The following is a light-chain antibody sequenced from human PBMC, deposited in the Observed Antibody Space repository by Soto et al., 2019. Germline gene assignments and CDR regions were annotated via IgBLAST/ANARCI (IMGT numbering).Light chain of an antibody. Sequence: SVLTQPPSASGSPGQSVTISCTGTSSDVGGYNYVSWYQQHPGKAPKLMIYEVTKRPSGVPDRFSGSKSGNTASLTVSGLQAEDEADYYCASYGGNNNFVFGSGTKLTVL. CDR1: SSDVGGYNY. V-gene: IGLV2-8*01. CDR3: ASYGGNNNFV. CDR2: EVT. J-gene: IGLJ1*01.